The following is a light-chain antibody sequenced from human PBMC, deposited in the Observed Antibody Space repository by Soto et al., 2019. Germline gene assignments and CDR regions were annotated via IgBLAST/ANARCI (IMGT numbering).Light chain of an antibody. V-gene: IGLV2-8*01. CDR2: EVN. CDR1: SSDVGGYNY. Sequence: QSALTQPPSASGSPGQSVTISCTGSSSDVGGYNYVSWYQHHPGKAPRLMIYEVNKRPSGVPDRFSGSKSGNTASLTVSGLQAEDEADYYCSSYTAGGTIFGTGTKLTVL. CDR3: SSYTAGGTI. J-gene: IGLJ1*01.